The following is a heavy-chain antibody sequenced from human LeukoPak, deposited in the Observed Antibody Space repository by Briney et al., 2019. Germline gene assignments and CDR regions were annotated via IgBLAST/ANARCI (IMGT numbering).Heavy chain of an antibody. CDR2: INPNSGGT. D-gene: IGHD2-15*01. CDR3: ARGGRSVSYSRYYYMDV. V-gene: IGHV1-2*02. Sequence: ASVKVSCKASGYTFTGYYMHWVRQAPGPGLEWMGWINPNSGGTNYAQKFQGRVTMTRDTSISTAYMEPSRLRSDDTAVYYCARGGRSVSYSRYYYMDVWGKGTTVTVSS. CDR1: GYTFTGYY. J-gene: IGHJ6*03.